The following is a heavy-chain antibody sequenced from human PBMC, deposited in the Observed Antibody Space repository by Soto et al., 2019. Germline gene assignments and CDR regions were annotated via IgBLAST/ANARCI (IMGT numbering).Heavy chain of an antibody. CDR3: ARDAWQQCPGDY. CDR1: GYTFTSHG. V-gene: IGHV1-18*01. CDR2: ISADNGNR. D-gene: IGHD2-2*01. Sequence: QVQLVQPGAEVRKPGASVKLSCKASGYTFTSHGISWVRQAPGQGLEWVGWISADNGNRNYADKFQGRVSMTTDTSTSTAYMEVRGLRSDDTAVYYCARDAWQQCPGDYWGQGTLVTVSS. J-gene: IGHJ4*02.